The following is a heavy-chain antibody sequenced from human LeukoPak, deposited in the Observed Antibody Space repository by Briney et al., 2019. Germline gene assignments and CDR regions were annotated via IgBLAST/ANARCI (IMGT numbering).Heavy chain of an antibody. Sequence: ASVKVSFKASGYTFTDYFMHWVRQAPAQGIEWMGWINPNNGDTNYTQNFPGRDTMTRDTSISTAYMELSKLGSDDTAVYFCARDLYGSGSNWFDPWGQGTLVTVSS. CDR2: INPNNGDT. CDR3: ARDLYGSGSNWFDP. CDR1: GYTFTDYF. J-gene: IGHJ5*02. D-gene: IGHD3-10*01. V-gene: IGHV1-2*02.